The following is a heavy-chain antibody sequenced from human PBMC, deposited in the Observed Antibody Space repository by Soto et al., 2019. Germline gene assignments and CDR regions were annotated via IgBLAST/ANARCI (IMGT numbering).Heavy chain of an antibody. J-gene: IGHJ4*02. Sequence: LRLSCAACGFTFSSYWMSWVRQAPGKGLEWVANIKQDGSEKYYVDSVKGRFTISRDNAKNSLYLQMNSLRAEDTAVYYCARDETYYYGSGPVGGQGTLVTVSS. CDR2: IKQDGSEK. D-gene: IGHD3-10*01. CDR3: ARDETYYYGSGPV. CDR1: GFTFSSYW. V-gene: IGHV3-7*01.